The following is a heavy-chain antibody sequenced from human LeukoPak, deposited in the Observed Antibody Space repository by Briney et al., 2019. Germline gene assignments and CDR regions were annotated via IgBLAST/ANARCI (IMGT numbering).Heavy chain of an antibody. CDR1: GGSFSGYY. J-gene: IGHJ4*02. V-gene: IGHV4-34*01. Sequence: PSETLSLTCAVYGGSFSGYYWSWIRQPPGKGLEWIGEINHSGSTNYNPSLKSRVTISVDTSKNQFSLKLRSVTAADTAVYYCARHPSRPPSFYYDSSGWRRKPNSFDYWGQGTLVTVSS. D-gene: IGHD3-22*01. CDR3: ARHPSRPPSFYYDSSGWRRKPNSFDY. CDR2: INHSGST.